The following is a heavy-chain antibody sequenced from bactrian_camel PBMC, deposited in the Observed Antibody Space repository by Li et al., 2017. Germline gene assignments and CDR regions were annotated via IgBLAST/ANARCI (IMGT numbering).Heavy chain of an antibody. CDR3: AADFSWRLVCTVPGSTGSSFAH. CDR1: NHRGNC. CDR2: LDSDGST. J-gene: IGHJ4*01. Sequence: VQLVESGGGSVQAGGSLRLSCLYNHRGNCMGWFRQAPGKEREGVAGLDSDGSTNYAHSVKGRFIISRDNTNNRLYLQMNSLQLGDTAMYYCAADFSWRLVCTVPGSTGSSFAHWGQGTQVTVS. V-gene: IGHV3S53*01. D-gene: IGHD6*01.